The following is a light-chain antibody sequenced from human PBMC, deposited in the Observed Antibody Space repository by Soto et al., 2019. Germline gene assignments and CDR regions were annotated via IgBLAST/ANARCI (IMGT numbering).Light chain of an antibody. CDR1: QTISSW. J-gene: IGKJ1*01. V-gene: IGKV1-5*03. CDR2: KAS. CDR3: QHCYNYPWT. Sequence: DIQMTQSPSTLSGSVGDRVTITCRASQTISSWLAWYQQKPGKAPKLLIYKASTLKSGVPSRFSGSGSGTDFTLTISSLQPDDFATYYCQHCYNYPWTFGQGTKVDIK.